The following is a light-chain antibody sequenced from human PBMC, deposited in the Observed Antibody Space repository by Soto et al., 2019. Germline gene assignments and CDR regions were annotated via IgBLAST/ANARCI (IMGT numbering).Light chain of an antibody. J-gene: IGKJ1*01. CDR3: QQYVSSQT. V-gene: IGKV3-20*01. CDR1: QSVSSSY. CDR2: GAS. Sequence: EIVLTQSPGTLSLSPGERATLSCRASQSVSSSYLAWYQQKPGQAPRLLIYGASTSATGIPDRFSGSGSGTDFTLTISRLDPEDLAVFYCQQYVSSQTFGQGTKVEIK.